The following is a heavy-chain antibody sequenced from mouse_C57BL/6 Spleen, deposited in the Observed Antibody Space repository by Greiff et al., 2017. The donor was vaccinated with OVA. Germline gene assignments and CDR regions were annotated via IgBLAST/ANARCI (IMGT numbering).Heavy chain of an antibody. CDR1: GFTFSDYY. CDR2: INYDGSST. J-gene: IGHJ2*01. CDR3: ARGYYGNSYYFDY. Sequence: EVMLVESEGGLVQPGSSMKLSCTASGFTFSDYYMAWVRQVPEKGLEWVANINYDGSSTYYLDSLKSRFIISRDNAKNILYLQMSSLKSEDTATYYCARGYYGNSYYFDYWGQGTTLTVSS. D-gene: IGHD2-1*01. V-gene: IGHV5-16*01.